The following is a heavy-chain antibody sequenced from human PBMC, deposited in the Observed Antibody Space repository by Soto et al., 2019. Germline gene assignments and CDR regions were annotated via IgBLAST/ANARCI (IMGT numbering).Heavy chain of an antibody. CDR2: LSFDGKVK. CDR3: ARDPLRGSPDYFDY. J-gene: IGHJ4*02. V-gene: IGHV3-30*04. Sequence: GSLRLSCAASGFTFSSYPMHWLRQTPGKGLEWLTVLSFDGKVKHYADSVEGRFTISRDISKNTLYLQMNSLRGEDTAVYYCARDPLRGSPDYFDYWGQGTPVTVSS. D-gene: IGHD1-1*01. CDR1: GFTFSSYP.